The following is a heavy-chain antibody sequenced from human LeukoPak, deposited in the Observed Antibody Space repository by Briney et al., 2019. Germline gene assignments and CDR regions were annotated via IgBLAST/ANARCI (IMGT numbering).Heavy chain of an antibody. Sequence: VKVSCKASGGTFSSYAISWVRQAPGQGLEWMGRIIPILGIANYAQEFQGRVTITADKSTSTAYMELSSLRSEDTAVYYCARARTAMVKGSYGMDVWGQGTTVTVSS. V-gene: IGHV1-69*04. CDR2: IIPILGIA. J-gene: IGHJ6*02. CDR1: GGTFSSYA. D-gene: IGHD5-18*01. CDR3: ARARTAMVKGSYGMDV.